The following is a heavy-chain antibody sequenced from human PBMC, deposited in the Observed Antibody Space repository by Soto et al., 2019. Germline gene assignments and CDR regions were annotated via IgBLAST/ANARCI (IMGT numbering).Heavy chain of an antibody. CDR3: NTGYSSSWYDY. J-gene: IGHJ4*02. Sequence: AASVKVSCKASGYTFTSYYMHWVRQAPRQGLEWMGIINPSGGSTSYAQKFQGRVTMTRDTSTSTVYMELSSLRSEDTAVYYCNTGYSSSWYDYWGQGTLVTVSS. V-gene: IGHV1-46*01. D-gene: IGHD6-13*01. CDR2: INPSGGST. CDR1: GYTFTSYY.